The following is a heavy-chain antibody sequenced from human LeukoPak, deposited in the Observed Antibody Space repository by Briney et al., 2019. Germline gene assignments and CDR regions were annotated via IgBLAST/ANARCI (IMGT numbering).Heavy chain of an antibody. Sequence: GASVKVSCKASGCTFTSYGISWVRQAPGQGLEWMGWISAYNGNTNYAQKLQGRVTMTTDTSTSTAYMELRSLRSDDTAVYYCARGSKQGLELAPGAFDIWGQGTMVTVSS. D-gene: IGHD3-10*01. J-gene: IGHJ3*02. CDR3: ARGSKQGLELAPGAFDI. CDR2: ISAYNGNT. CDR1: GCTFTSYG. V-gene: IGHV1-18*01.